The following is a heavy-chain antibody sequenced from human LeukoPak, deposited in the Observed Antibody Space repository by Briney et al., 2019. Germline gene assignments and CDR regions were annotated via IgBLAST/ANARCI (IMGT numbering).Heavy chain of an antibody. Sequence: LTGGSLRPSCAASGFTFSTYWMHWVRQAPGKGLVWVSYINSDGSSTSYADSVKGRFTISRDNAKNTLYLQMNSLRAEDTAVYYCARVGGRGFGDFYYMDVWGKGTTVTVSS. CDR2: INSDGSST. J-gene: IGHJ6*03. CDR3: ARVGGRGFGDFYYMDV. D-gene: IGHD3-16*01. V-gene: IGHV3-74*01. CDR1: GFTFSTYW.